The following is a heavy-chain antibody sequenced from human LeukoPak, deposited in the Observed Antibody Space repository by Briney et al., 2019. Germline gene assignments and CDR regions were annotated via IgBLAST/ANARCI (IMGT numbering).Heavy chain of an antibody. D-gene: IGHD5-12*01. CDR1: GGSFSGYY. CDR2: INHSGST. Sequence: SETLSLTCAVYGGSFSGYYWSWIRQPPGKGLEWIGEINHSGSTNYNPSLKSRVTISVDTSKNQFSLKLSSVTAPAPAVYYCARVFGGSDFNYYYYYMDVWGKGTTVTISS. V-gene: IGHV4-34*01. CDR3: ARVFGGSDFNYYYYYMDV. J-gene: IGHJ6*03.